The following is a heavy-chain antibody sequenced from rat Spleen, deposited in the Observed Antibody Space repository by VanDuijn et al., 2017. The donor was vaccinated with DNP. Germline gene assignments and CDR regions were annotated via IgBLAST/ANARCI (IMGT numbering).Heavy chain of an antibody. CDR3: ATGIADY. V-gene: IGHV5-7*01. D-gene: IGHD1-4*01. CDR2: ISYDGTST. CDR1: GITFSDYY. Sequence: EVQLVESGGGLVQPGRSLKLSCAVSGITFSDYYMAWVRQAPTKGLEWVATISYDGTSTYYRDSVKGRFTISRDNAKSTLYLQMDSLRSEDTATYYCATGIADYWGQGVLVTVSS. J-gene: IGHJ2*01.